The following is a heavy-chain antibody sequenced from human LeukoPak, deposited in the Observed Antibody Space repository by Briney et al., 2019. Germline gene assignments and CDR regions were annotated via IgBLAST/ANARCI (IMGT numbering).Heavy chain of an antibody. CDR1: GFSLSTSGVG. CDR2: IYWDDDK. D-gene: IGHD2-21*02. J-gene: IGHJ4*02. V-gene: IGHV2-5*02. Sequence: KGSGPTLVNPTQTLTLTCTFSGFSLSTSGVGVGWIRQPPGKALEWLALIYWDDDKRYSPSLKSRLTITKDTSKNQVVLTMTNMDPVDTATYYCAHKGDPYSYCGGDCYTNWGQGTLVTVSS. CDR3: AHKGDPYSYCGGDCYTN.